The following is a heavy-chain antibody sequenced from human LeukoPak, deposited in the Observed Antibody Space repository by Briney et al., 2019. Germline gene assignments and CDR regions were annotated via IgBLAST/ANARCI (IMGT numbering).Heavy chain of an antibody. Sequence: PGGSLRLSCAASGFTFSNAWMSWVRQAPGKGLEWVGRIKSKTDGGTTDYAAPVKGRFTISRDDSKNTLYLQMNSLKIEDTAVYYCTTLSTTLTHNGDYWGQGTLVTVAP. CDR3: TTLSTTLTHNGDY. V-gene: IGHV3-15*01. CDR1: GFTFSNAW. D-gene: IGHD4-11*01. CDR2: IKSKTDGGTT. J-gene: IGHJ4*02.